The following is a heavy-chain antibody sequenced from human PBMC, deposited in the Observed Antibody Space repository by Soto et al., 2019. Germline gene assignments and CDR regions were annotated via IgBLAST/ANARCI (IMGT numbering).Heavy chain of an antibody. J-gene: IGHJ4*02. Sequence: PSVNLFVTWTASGGSIIRYDFYWNWFRHPPGKGLQFIAYIYHRGITYYNPSLKSRLSISLDTSKNHFSLILASVTAADTAVYYCARVQRDTAMGHFDFWGQGILVTVSS. D-gene: IGHD5-18*01. CDR3: ARVQRDTAMGHFDF. V-gene: IGHV4-30-4*01. CDR1: GGSIIRYDFY. CDR2: IYHRGIT.